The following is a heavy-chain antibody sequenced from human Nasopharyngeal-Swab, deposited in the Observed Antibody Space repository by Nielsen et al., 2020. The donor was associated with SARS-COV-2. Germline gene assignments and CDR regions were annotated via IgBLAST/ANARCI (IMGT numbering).Heavy chain of an antibody. Sequence: SVKVSCKTSGGTLTTYSIAWVRQAPGQGLEWMGRIFPLYGSVDYPQRFQGRVTITADESTNTAHMELSSLRSEDTAMYYCARGIEYSSSSWFEYWGQGTLVTVSS. CDR1: GGTLTTYS. J-gene: IGHJ4*02. CDR3: ARGIEYSSSSWFEY. D-gene: IGHD6-6*01. V-gene: IGHV1-69*13. CDR2: IFPLYGSV.